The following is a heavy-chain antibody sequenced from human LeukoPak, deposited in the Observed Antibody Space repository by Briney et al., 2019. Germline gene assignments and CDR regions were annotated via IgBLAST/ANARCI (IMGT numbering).Heavy chain of an antibody. J-gene: IGHJ4*02. CDR3: ASGAVAGLEGVDY. D-gene: IGHD6-19*01. V-gene: IGHV1-69*02. CDR2: IIPIHNMI. CDR1: GSSFSSYT. Sequence: ASVKVSCKVSGSSFSSYTISWVRQAPRQGLEWMGRIIPIHNMINYAQNFQDRVTITAHKSTSTAYMELSSLRSEDTAIYYCASGAVAGLEGVDYWGQGTLVTVSS.